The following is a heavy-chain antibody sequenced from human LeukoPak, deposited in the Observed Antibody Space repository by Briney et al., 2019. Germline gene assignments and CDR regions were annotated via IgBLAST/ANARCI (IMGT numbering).Heavy chain of an antibody. V-gene: IGHV4-30-4*01. CDR2: VAYTGST. D-gene: IGHD3-22*01. J-gene: IGHJ4*02. Sequence: PSETLSLTCTVSGASITSGEFYCSWIRQSPRKGLEWIGYVAYTGSTNYNPSLRSRVTMSLDMSKNQFSLKLSSVTAADTAIYYCARDQYDSGGSFLGNDYWGQGTLVTVSS. CDR1: GASITSGEFY. CDR3: ARDQYDSGGSFLGNDY.